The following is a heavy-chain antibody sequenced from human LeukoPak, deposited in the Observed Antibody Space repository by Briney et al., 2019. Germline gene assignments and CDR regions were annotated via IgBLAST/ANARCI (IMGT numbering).Heavy chain of an antibody. CDR3: ARAFGTTGWHTFDY. J-gene: IGHJ4*02. CDR2: TYYRSKWYN. D-gene: IGHD6-19*01. Sequence: SQTPSLTCVVSGDSVSSKNGAWNWIRQSPSRGLEWLGRTYYRSKWYNDYAEAMEGRMTISQDTSKDHYTLHLNSVTPDATAVYYCARAFGTTGWHTFDYWGQGTLVTVSS. CDR1: GDSVSSKNGA. V-gene: IGHV6-1*01.